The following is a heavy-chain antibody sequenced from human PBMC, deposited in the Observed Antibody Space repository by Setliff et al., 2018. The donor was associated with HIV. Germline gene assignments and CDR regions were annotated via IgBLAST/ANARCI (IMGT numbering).Heavy chain of an antibody. CDR2: IDPNTGDT. CDR3: VKADVLLCDF. V-gene: IGHV1-2*02. CDR1: GYTFTGHF. Sequence: ASVKVSCKTSGYTFTGHFLHWVRQAPGQGLEWMGYIDPNTGDTNYAQKFQGRVTFSTDTSISTAYVELERLSSDDTAIYYCVKADVLLCDFWGPGTLVTVSS. D-gene: IGHD3-16*01. J-gene: IGHJ4*02.